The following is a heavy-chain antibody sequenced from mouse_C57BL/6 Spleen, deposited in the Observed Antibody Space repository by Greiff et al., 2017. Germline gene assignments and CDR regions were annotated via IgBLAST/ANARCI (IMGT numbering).Heavy chain of an antibody. D-gene: IGHD2-3*01. CDR3: ARDGYYVDWYFDV. Sequence: EVMLVESGGGLVKPGGSLKLSCAASGFTFSDYGMHWVRQAPEKGLEWVAYISSGSSTIYYADTVKGRFTISRDNAKNTLFLQMTSLRSEDTAMYYCARDGYYVDWYFDVWGTGTTVTVSS. J-gene: IGHJ1*03. CDR2: ISSGSSTI. CDR1: GFTFSDYG. V-gene: IGHV5-17*01.